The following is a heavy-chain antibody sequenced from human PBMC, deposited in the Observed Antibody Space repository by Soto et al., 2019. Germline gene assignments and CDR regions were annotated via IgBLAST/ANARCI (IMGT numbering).Heavy chain of an antibody. J-gene: IGHJ5*02. CDR1: GGSISSSNW. CDR3: ARHIRQQQLARDNWFDP. V-gene: IGHV4-4*02. Sequence: SSETLSLTCAVSGGSISSSNWWSWVRQPPGKGLEWIGEIYHSGSTNYNPSLKSRVTISVDTSKNQFSLKLSSVTAADTAVYYCARHIRQQQLARDNWFDPWGQGTLVTVSS. D-gene: IGHD6-13*01. CDR2: IYHSGST.